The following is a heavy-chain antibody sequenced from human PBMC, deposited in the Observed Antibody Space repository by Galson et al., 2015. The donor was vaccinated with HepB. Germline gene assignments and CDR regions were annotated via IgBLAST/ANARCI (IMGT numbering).Heavy chain of an antibody. CDR3: ATKRLSSSRSPWDY. J-gene: IGHJ4*02. CDR1: GYTLTELS. Sequence: SVKVSCKVSGYTLTELSMHWVRQAPGKGLEWMGGFDPEDGETIYAQKFQGRVTMTEDTSTDTAYMELSSLRSEDTAVYYCATKRLSSSRSPWDYWGQGTLVTVSP. V-gene: IGHV1-24*01. CDR2: FDPEDGET. D-gene: IGHD6-13*01.